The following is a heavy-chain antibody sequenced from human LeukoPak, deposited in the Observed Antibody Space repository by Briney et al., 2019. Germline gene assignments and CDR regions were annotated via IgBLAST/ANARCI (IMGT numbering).Heavy chain of an antibody. Sequence: ASVKVSCKASGYTFTSYGTSWVRQAPGQGLEWMGWISAYNGNTNYAQKLQGRVTMTTDTSTSTAYMEPRSLRSDDTAVYYCRYEGYCSSTSCYSPYYYYGMDVWGQGTTVTVSS. V-gene: IGHV1-18*01. CDR1: GYTFTSYG. CDR2: ISAYNGNT. CDR3: RYEGYCSSTSCYSPYYYYGMDV. D-gene: IGHD2-2*02. J-gene: IGHJ6*02.